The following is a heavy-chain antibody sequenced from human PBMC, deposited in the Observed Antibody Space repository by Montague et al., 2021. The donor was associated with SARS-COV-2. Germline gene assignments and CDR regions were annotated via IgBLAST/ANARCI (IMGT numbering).Heavy chain of an antibody. CDR1: GFIVSHNY. J-gene: IGHJ6*02. CDR3: ARDPYGMDV. CDR2: IYSGGNT. Sequence: SLRLSCAASGFIVSHNYMSWVRQAPGKGLEWVSIIYSGGNTYYADSVKGRFTIFRDNSKNTLYLQMNSLRAEDTALYYCARDPYGMDVWGQGTTVTVSS. V-gene: IGHV3-66*01.